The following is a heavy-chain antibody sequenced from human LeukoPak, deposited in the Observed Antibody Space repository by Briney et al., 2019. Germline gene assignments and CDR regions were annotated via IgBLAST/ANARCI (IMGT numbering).Heavy chain of an antibody. Sequence: SETLSLTCSVSGASISRGGDYWSWIRQHPGKGLEWIGYISYSGSSYYNPSLKSQFRVSVDTAKNQFSLKVNSVTAADTAVYFCATWRQGTGTTGAWYFALWGRGTLVTVSS. D-gene: IGHD4-17*01. CDR1: GASISRGGDY. CDR2: ISYSGSS. CDR3: ATWRQGTGTTGAWYFAL. J-gene: IGHJ2*01. V-gene: IGHV4-31*01.